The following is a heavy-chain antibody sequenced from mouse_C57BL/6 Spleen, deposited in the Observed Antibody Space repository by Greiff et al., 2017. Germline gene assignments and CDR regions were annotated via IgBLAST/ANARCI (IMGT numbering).Heavy chain of an antibody. J-gene: IGHJ3*01. D-gene: IGHD4-1*01. CDR3: ARARLEGGFAY. Sequence: LQQPGAELVRPGSSVKLSCKASGYTFTSYWMHWVKQRPIQGLEWIGNIDPSDSETHYNQKFKDKATLTVDKSSSTAYMQLSSLTSEDSAVYYCARARLEGGFAYWGQGTLVTVSA. CDR1: GYTFTSYW. CDR2: IDPSDSET. V-gene: IGHV1-52*01.